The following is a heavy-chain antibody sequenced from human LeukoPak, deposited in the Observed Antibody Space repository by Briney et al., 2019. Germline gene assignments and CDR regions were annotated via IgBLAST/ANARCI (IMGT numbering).Heavy chain of an antibody. CDR3: TTLTVDTNFDY. CDR1: GFSFSVYE. J-gene: IGHJ4*02. D-gene: IGHD5-18*01. V-gene: IGHV3-48*03. Sequence: PGGSLRLSCAATGFSFSVYEMHWVRQAPGKGLEWISDISSSGTTTYYADSVKGRFTISRDNAKNSLDLQMNSLRAEDTAVYYCTTLTVDTNFDYWGQGTLVTVSS. CDR2: ISSSGTTT.